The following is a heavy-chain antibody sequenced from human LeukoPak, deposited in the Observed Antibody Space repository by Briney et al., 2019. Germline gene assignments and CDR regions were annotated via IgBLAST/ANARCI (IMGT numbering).Heavy chain of an antibody. J-gene: IGHJ5*02. CDR1: GGSFSGYY. CDR3: ATASSNCSSTSCLLNWFDP. V-gene: IGHV4-34*01. Sequence: SETLSLTCAVYGGSFSGYYWSWIRQPPGKGLEWIGEINHSGSTNYNPSLKSRVTISVDTSKNQFSPKLSSVTAADTAVYYCATASSNCSSTSCLLNWFDPWGQGTLVTVSS. D-gene: IGHD2-2*01. CDR2: INHSGST.